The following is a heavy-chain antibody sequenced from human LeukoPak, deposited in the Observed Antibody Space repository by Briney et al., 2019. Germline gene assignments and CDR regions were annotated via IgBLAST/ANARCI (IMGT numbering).Heavy chain of an antibody. Sequence: PGRSLRLSCAASGFTFSSYGMHWVRQAPGKRLEWVAVIWYDGSNKYYADSVKGRFTISRDNSKNTLYLQMNSLRAEDTAVYYCARDEERYSSSWYVSDYWGQGTLVTVSS. D-gene: IGHD6-13*01. CDR1: GFTFSSYG. V-gene: IGHV3-33*01. J-gene: IGHJ4*02. CDR3: ARDEERYSSSWYVSDY. CDR2: IWYDGSNK.